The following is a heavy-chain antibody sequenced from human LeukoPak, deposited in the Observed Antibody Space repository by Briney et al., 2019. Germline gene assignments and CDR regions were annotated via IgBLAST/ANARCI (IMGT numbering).Heavy chain of an antibody. D-gene: IGHD6-19*01. V-gene: IGHV1-18*01. CDR1: GYTFSSYG. CDR3: ARADKEQWLASYHFDH. CDR2: VSPYDVST. J-gene: IGHJ4*02. Sequence: ASVKVSCKASGYTFSSYGITWVRQAPGQGLEWVGWVSPYDVSTNYAQKLQGRVTLTTDTSTSTAYMDLRSLRSDDTAVYYCARADKEQWLASYHFDHWGQGTLVTVSS.